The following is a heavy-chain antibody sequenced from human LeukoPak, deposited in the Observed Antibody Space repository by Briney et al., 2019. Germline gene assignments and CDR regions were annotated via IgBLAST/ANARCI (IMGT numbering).Heavy chain of an antibody. Sequence: GGSLRLSCAASGFTFSSYAMSWVRQAPGKGLEWVSAISGSGGSTYYADSVKGRFTISRDNSKNTLYLQMNSLRAEDTAVYYCARNYYDILTGYYTYFDYWGQGTLVTVSS. CDR1: GFTFSSYA. CDR2: ISGSGGST. J-gene: IGHJ4*02. V-gene: IGHV3-23*01. CDR3: ARNYYDILTGYYTYFDY. D-gene: IGHD3-9*01.